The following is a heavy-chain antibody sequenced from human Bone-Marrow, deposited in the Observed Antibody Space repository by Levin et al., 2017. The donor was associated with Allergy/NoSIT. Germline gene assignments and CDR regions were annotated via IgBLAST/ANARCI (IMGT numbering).Heavy chain of an antibody. Sequence: SETLSLTCTVSGGSISSGGYYWSWIRQHPGTGLEWIGYIYYSGSTYYNPSLKSRVTISVDTSKNQFSLKLSSVTAADTAVYYCAREASGIIPSGFDYWGQGTLVTVSS. D-gene: IGHD1-26*01. V-gene: IGHV4-31*03. CDR3: AREASGIIPSGFDY. CDR2: IYYSGST. CDR1: GGSISSGGYY. J-gene: IGHJ4*02.